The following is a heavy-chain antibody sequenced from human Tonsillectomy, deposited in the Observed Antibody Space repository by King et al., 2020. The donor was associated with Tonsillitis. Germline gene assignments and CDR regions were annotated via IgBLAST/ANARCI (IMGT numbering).Heavy chain of an antibody. CDR1: GFTFSSYG. J-gene: IGHJ3*02. D-gene: IGHD6-13*01. Sequence: VQLVESGGGVVQPGGSLRLSCVASGFTFSSYGMHWVRQAPGKGLEWVAFIRYDGNNRYYADSVKGRFTISRDNSKNTLYLQMNSLRAEDTAVYYCAKDGPDMNSWYSGAFDIWGQGTMVTVSS. CDR3: AKDGPDMNSWYSGAFDI. CDR2: IRYDGNNR. V-gene: IGHV3-30*02.